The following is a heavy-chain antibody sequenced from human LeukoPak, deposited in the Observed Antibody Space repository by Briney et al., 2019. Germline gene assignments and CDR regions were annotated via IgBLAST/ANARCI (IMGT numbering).Heavy chain of an antibody. CDR1: GGSISSYH. V-gene: IGHV4-59*01. Sequence: SETLSLTCTVSGGSISSYHWRWIRQPPRKRLEWMGFISYNGSNNPNPSLKSRVAISIDTSENQCSLKLSSVTAADTALYYCVRGNYDSRGYSNAFDMWGQGAMVTVSS. CDR3: VRGNYDSRGYSNAFDM. J-gene: IGHJ3*02. CDR2: ISYNGSN. D-gene: IGHD3-22*01.